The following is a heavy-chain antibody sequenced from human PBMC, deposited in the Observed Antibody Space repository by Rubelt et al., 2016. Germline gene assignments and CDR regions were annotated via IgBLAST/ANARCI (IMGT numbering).Heavy chain of an antibody. Sequence: KGLEWVGVIWYDGSSKYYADSVEGRFTIARDNSKKTVYLQMKSLRVEDTAVYYCARDLNDYYDSSGYVYWGQGTQVTVSS. V-gene: IGHV3-33*01. CDR2: IWYDGSSK. CDR3: ARDLNDYYDSSGYVY. J-gene: IGHJ4*02. D-gene: IGHD3-22*01.